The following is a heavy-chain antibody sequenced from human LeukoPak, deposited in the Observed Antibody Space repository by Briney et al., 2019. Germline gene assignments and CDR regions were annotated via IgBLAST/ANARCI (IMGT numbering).Heavy chain of an antibody. V-gene: IGHV4-38-2*02. Sequence: SETLSLTCTVSGYSISSGYYWGWIRQPPGKGLEWIGSIYHSGSTYYNPSLKSRVTISVDTSKNQFPLKLSSVTAADTAVYYCARVGGSYRDWFDPWGQGTLVTVSS. CDR2: IYHSGST. CDR3: ARVGGSYRDWFDP. CDR1: GYSISSGYY. J-gene: IGHJ5*02. D-gene: IGHD1-26*01.